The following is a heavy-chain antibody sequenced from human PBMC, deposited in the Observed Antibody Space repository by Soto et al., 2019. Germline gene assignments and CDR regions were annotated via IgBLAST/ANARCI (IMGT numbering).Heavy chain of an antibody. J-gene: IGHJ4*02. CDR3: ARTTSGYPPLFDY. V-gene: IGHV4-39*01. D-gene: IGHD3-22*01. CDR2: IFYSGST. Sequence: QLQLQESGPGLVKPSETLSLTCTVSGGSISSSNYYWDWIRQPPGKGLEWIGRIFYSGSTYYNPSLKSRVTISVDTSKNQFSLKLSSVTAADTAVYYCARTTSGYPPLFDYWGQGTLVTVSS. CDR1: GGSISSSNYY.